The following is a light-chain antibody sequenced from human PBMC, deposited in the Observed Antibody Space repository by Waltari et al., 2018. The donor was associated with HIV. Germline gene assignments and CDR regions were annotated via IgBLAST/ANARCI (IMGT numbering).Light chain of an antibody. CDR2: ENH. V-gene: IGLV1-51*02. CDR1: RSNIWNIH. Sequence: QSVFTQPPSVSAAPAHNVTISCSGTRSNIWNIHVSWYQLRPGTAPKLLIYENHKRPSGIPDRFSGSKSGTSATLGITGLQTGDEADYYCGTWDNSLSVLFGGGTKLTVL. CDR3: GTWDNSLSVL. J-gene: IGLJ2*01.